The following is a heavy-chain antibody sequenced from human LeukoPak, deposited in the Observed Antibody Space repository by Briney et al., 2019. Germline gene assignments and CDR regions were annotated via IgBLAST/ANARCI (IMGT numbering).Heavy chain of an antibody. CDR3: ARDLRCYDY. CDR1: GFTFSTYW. J-gene: IGHJ4*02. Sequence: GGSLRLSCAASGFTFSTYWMTWVRQAPGKGLEWVANIKQDGSDKYYVDSVKGRFTISRDNAKNSLYLQMNSLRAEDTAVYYCARDLRCYDYWGQGTLVTVSS. V-gene: IGHV3-7*01. D-gene: IGHD3-16*01. CDR2: IKQDGSDK.